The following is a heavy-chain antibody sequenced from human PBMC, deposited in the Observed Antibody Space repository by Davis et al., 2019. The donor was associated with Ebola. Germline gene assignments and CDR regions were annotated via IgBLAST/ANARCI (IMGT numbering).Heavy chain of an antibody. CDR3: ARSRWFRGRDAFDI. CDR2: INHSGST. CDR1: GGSFSGYY. J-gene: IGHJ3*02. V-gene: IGHV4-34*01. Sequence: SETLSPTCAVYGGSFSGYYWSWIRQPPGKGLEWIGEINHSGSTNYNPSLKSRVTISVDTSKNQFSLKLSSVTAADTAVYYCARSRWFRGRDAFDIWGQGTMVTVSS. D-gene: IGHD3-10*01.